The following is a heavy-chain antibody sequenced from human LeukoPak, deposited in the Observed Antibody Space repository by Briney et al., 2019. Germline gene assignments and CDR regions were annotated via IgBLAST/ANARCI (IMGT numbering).Heavy chain of an antibody. CDR1: GFTVSSSY. V-gene: IGHV3-66*01. D-gene: IGHD2-15*01. CDR2: IYSAGST. CDR3: ARKTPRFGDYDY. Sequence: PRGSLRLSCAASGFTVSSSYMSWVRQAPGKGLEWVSLIYSAGSTYYADSVKGRFTISRDNSKNTMYLQMNSLRAEDTAVYYCARKTPRFGDYDYWGQGTVVTVSS. J-gene: IGHJ4*02.